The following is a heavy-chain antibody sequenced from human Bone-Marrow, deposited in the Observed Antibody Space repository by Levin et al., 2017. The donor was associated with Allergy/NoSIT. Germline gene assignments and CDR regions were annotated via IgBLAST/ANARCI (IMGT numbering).Heavy chain of an antibody. CDR2: ISSDGKYI. CDR1: GFTFNRHG. Sequence: SCEGSGFTFNRHGLHWVRQAPGKGLEWVAVISSDGKYIYYADSVKGRFTISRDNSRKTLYVQMNSLRAEDTAVYYCARNHAWYGAGYFDYCGQGTLVSVSS. J-gene: IGHJ4*02. V-gene: IGHV3-30*03. CDR3: ARNHAWYGAGYFDY. D-gene: IGHD3-10*01.